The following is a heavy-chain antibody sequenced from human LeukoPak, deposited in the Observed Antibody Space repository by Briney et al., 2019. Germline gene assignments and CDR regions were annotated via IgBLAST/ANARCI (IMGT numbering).Heavy chain of an antibody. V-gene: IGHV4-59*01. CDR2: VFYSGNT. D-gene: IGHD5-12*01. J-gene: IGHJ4*02. Sequence: SETLSLTCVVPGGSISTNHWSWIRQPPGKGLEWIGYVFYSGNTNYNPSLKSRVTISVDTSKNHFYLKLSSVTAADTAMYYCARVGGGYDGYFAYWGQGTLVTVSS. CDR3: ARVGGGYDGYFAY. CDR1: GGSISTNH.